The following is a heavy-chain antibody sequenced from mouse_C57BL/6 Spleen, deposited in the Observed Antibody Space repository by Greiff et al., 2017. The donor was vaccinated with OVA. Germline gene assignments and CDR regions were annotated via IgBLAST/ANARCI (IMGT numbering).Heavy chain of an antibody. CDR1: GFTFSSYA. J-gene: IGHJ2*01. V-gene: IGHV5-4*01. CDR3: ARDYYGSNYFDY. Sequence: EVKVVESGGGLVKPGGSLKLSCAASGFTFSSYAMSWVRQTPEKRLEWVATISDGGSYTYYPDNVKGRFTISRDNAKNNLYLQMSHLKSEDTAMYDCARDYYGSNYFDYWGQGTTLTVSS. D-gene: IGHD1-1*01. CDR2: ISDGGSYT.